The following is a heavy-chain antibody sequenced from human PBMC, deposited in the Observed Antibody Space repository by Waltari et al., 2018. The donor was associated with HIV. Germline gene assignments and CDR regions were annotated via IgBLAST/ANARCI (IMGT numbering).Heavy chain of an antibody. V-gene: IGHV1-2*06. J-gene: IGHJ4*02. D-gene: IGHD4-4*01. Sequence: QVQLVQSGAEVKKPGASVKVYCKASGYNFNGYYMPWVRQTPGQGLEWMGQTNPNSGGTNSAQKFQGRVTMTRDTSISTAYMELSRLRSDDTAVYYCARERDYSISFDYWGQGTLVTVSS. CDR1: GYNFNGYY. CDR2: TNPNSGGT. CDR3: ARERDYSISFDY.